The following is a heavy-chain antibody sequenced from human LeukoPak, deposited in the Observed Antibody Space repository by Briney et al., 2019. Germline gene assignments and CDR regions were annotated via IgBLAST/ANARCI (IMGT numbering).Heavy chain of an antibody. J-gene: IGHJ4*02. Sequence: SETLSLTCAVYGGSFSGYYWSWIRQPPGKGLEWIGEINHSGSTNYNPSLKSRVTISVDTSKNQFSLKLSSVTAADTAVYYCAREGYYGSGSFFDYWGQGTLVTVSS. CDR2: INHSGST. CDR3: AREGYYGSGSFFDY. CDR1: GGSFSGYY. V-gene: IGHV4-34*01. D-gene: IGHD3-10*01.